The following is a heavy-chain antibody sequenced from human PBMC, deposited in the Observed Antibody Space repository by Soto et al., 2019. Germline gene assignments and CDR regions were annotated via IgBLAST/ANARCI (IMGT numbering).Heavy chain of an antibody. CDR1: GYTFTSYG. D-gene: IGHD4-17*01. V-gene: IGHV1-18*01. J-gene: IGHJ6*02. Sequence: ASVKVSCKASGYTFTSYGISWVRQAPGQGLEWMGWISAYNGNTNYAQKLQGRVTMTTDTSTSTAYMELRSLRSDDTAVYYCARDDYGDPRIYYYYGMDVWGQGTTVTVSS. CDR2: ISAYNGNT. CDR3: ARDDYGDPRIYYYYGMDV.